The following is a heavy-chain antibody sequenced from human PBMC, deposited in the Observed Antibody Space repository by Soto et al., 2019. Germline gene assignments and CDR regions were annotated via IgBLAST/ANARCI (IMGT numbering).Heavy chain of an antibody. D-gene: IGHD6-13*01. Sequence: SETLSLTYTVSGGSISSYYWSWIRQPPGKGLEWIGYIYYSGSTNYNPSLKSRVSISVDTSKNQFSLKLSSVTAADTAVYYCARSYSSSWYARPYYYYGMDVWGQGTTVTVSS. J-gene: IGHJ6*02. CDR1: GGSISSYY. CDR2: IYYSGST. V-gene: IGHV4-59*01. CDR3: ARSYSSSWYARPYYYYGMDV.